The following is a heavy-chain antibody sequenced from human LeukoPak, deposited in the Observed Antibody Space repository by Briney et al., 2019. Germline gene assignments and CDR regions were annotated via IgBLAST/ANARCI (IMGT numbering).Heavy chain of an antibody. J-gene: IGHJ3*02. CDR2: IYTSGST. CDR3: ARGLSVGWLFLTKNRDAFDI. Sequence: SETLSLTCTVSDGSISSYYWSWIRQPAGKGLEWIGRIYTSGSTNYNPSLKSRVTMSIDTSKNQFSLKLSSVTAADTAVYYCARGLSVGWLFLTKNRDAFDIWGQGTMVTVSS. V-gene: IGHV4-4*07. CDR1: DGSISSYY. D-gene: IGHD3-22*01.